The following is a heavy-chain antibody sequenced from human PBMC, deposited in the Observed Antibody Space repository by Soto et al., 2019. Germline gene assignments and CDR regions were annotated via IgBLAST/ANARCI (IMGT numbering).Heavy chain of an antibody. CDR3: ASRYCSSTSCYHTNWFDP. V-gene: IGHV4-39*01. CDR2: IYYSGST. CDR1: GGSISSSSYY. Sequence: TSETLSLTCTVSGGSISSSSYYWGWIRQPPGKGLEWIGSIYYSGSTYYNPSLKSRVTISVDTSKNQFSLKLSSVTAADTAVYYCASRYCSSTSCYHTNWFDPWGQGTLVTVAS. D-gene: IGHD2-2*01. J-gene: IGHJ5*02.